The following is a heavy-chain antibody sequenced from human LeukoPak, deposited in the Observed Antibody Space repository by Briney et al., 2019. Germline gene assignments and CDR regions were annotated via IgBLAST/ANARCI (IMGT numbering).Heavy chain of an antibody. V-gene: IGHV4-39*07. Sequence: SETLSLTCTVSGGSISSSSYYWGWIRQPPGKGLEWIGSIYYSGSTYYNPSLKSRVTISVDTSKNQFSLKLSSVTAADTAVYYCARDRMVAMGYTIDYWGQGTLVTVSS. CDR1: GGSISSSSYY. CDR3: ARDRMVAMGYTIDY. CDR2: IYYSGST. D-gene: IGHD2-8*01. J-gene: IGHJ4*02.